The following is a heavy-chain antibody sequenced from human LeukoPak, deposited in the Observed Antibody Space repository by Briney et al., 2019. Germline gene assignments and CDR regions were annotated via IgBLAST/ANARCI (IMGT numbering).Heavy chain of an antibody. J-gene: IGHJ6*02. V-gene: IGHV3-30-3*01. CDR3: ARAGGAAAGTRYYYYYYGMDV. Sequence: GGSLRLSCAASGFTFSSYAMHWVRQAPGKGLEWVAVKSYDGSNKYYADSVKGRFTISRDNSKNTLYLQMNSLRAEDTAVYYCARAGGAAAGTRYYYYYYGMDVWGQGTTVTVSS. CDR1: GFTFSSYA. CDR2: KSYDGSNK. D-gene: IGHD6-13*01.